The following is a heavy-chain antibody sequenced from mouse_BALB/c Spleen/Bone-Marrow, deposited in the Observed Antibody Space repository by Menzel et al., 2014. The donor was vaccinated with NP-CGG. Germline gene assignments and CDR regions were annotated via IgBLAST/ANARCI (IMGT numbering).Heavy chain of an antibody. CDR2: IHYSGST. Sequence: DVMLVESGPDLVKPSQSLLLTCTVTGYSITSGYSWHWIRQFPGNKLEWLGYIHYSGSTNYNPSLKSRISITRDTSKNHFFLQLNSVPTEHTATYYCPTDYYGWFAYWGQWTLVTVSA. CDR3: PTDYYGWFAY. V-gene: IGHV3-1*02. D-gene: IGHD1-1*01. J-gene: IGHJ3*01. CDR1: GYSITSGYS.